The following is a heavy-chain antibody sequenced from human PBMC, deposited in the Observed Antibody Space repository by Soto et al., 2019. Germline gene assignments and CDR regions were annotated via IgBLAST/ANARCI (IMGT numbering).Heavy chain of an antibody. V-gene: IGHV4-39*01. CDR1: GGSISSSSYY. CDR3: ARSDTAMAVPF. CDR2: IYYSGST. J-gene: IGHJ4*02. D-gene: IGHD5-18*01. Sequence: PSETLSLTCTISGGSISSSSYYWGWIRQPPGKGLEWIGSIYYSGSTYYNPSLKSRVTISVDTSKNQFSLKLSSVTAADTAVYYCARSDTAMAVPFWGQGTLVTVSA.